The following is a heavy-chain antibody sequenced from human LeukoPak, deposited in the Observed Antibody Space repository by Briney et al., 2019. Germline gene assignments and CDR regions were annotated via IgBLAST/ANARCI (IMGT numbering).Heavy chain of an antibody. CDR2: IYYSGST. CDR3: ARRSFSYRAATIGHDY. V-gene: IGHV4-39*01. Sequence: SETLSLTCTVSGGSISSSSYYWGWIRQPPGKGLEWIGSIYYSGSTYYNPSLKSRVTISVDTSKNQFSLKLSSVTAADTAVYYCARRSFSYRAATIGHDYWGQGTLVTVSS. CDR1: GGSISSSSYY. D-gene: IGHD5-12*01. J-gene: IGHJ4*02.